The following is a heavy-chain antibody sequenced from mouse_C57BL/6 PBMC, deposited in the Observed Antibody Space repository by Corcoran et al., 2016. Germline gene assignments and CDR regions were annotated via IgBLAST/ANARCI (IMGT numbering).Heavy chain of an antibody. CDR3: ARGLLRVYYYAMDY. Sequence: EVQLQQSGPELVKPGASVKISCKASGYTFTDYYMNWVKQSHGKSLEWIGDINPNNGGTSYNQKFKGKATLTVDKSSSTAYMELRSLTSEDSAVYYCARGLLRVYYYAMDYWGQGTSVTVSS. J-gene: IGHJ4*01. CDR1: GYTFTDYY. D-gene: IGHD1-1*01. CDR2: INPNNGGT. V-gene: IGHV1-26*01.